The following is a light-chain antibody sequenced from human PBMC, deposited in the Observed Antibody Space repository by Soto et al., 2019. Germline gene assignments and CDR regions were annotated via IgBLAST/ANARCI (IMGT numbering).Light chain of an antibody. CDR2: DAS. Sequence: EIVLTQSPATLSLSPGERATLSCSASQSISFYLTWYQHKPGQAPRLLIYDASNRATGIPARFSGSGYGTDFTLTISSLEPEDFAVYYCQQRSNWRTFGQGTRLEIK. CDR1: QSISFY. CDR3: QQRSNWRT. V-gene: IGKV3-11*01. J-gene: IGKJ5*01.